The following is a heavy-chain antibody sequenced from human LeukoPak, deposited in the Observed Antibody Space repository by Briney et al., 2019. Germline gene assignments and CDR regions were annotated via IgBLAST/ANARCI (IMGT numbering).Heavy chain of an antibody. V-gene: IGHV3-30-3*01. CDR1: GFTFSSYA. Sequence: LPGGSLRLSCAASGFTFSSYAMHWVRQAPGKGLEWVAVISYDGSNKYYADSVKGRFTISRDNSKNTLYLQMNSLRAEDTAVYYCARDYYDSSGYSFDYWGQGTLVTVSS. CDR2: ISYDGSNK. J-gene: IGHJ4*02. CDR3: ARDYYDSSGYSFDY. D-gene: IGHD3-22*01.